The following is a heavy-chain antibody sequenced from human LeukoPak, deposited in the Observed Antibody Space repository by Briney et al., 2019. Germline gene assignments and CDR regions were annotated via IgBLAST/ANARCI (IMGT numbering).Heavy chain of an antibody. CDR3: ARAVVEMATMMSY. V-gene: IGHV1-2*02. J-gene: IGHJ4*02. D-gene: IGHD5-24*01. CDR1: GYTFTGYY. Sequence: GASVKVSCKASGYTFTGYYMHWVRQAPGQGLEWMGWINPNSGGTNYAQKFQGRVTMTRDTSISTAYMELSRLRSDDTAVYYCARAVVEMATMMSYWGQGTLVTVSS. CDR2: INPNSGGT.